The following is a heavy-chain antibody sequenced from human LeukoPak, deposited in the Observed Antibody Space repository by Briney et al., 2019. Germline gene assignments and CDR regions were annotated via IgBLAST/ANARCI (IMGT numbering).Heavy chain of an antibody. J-gene: IGHJ4*02. D-gene: IGHD6-13*01. CDR1: GYTFSGNN. CDR3: ARGDGSSWFEY. Sequence: ASVTVSCKASGYTFSGNNMYWVRQAPGQGLEWMGWINPNSGGTNYAQKFQGRVTMTRDTSISTAYMELNRPRSDDTAVYYCARGDGSSWFEYWGQGTLVTVSS. V-gene: IGHV1-2*02. CDR2: INPNSGGT.